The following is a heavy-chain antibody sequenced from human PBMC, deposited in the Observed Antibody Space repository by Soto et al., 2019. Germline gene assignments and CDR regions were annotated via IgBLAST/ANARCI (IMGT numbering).Heavy chain of an antibody. CDR3: ATVVIAADYTRWFDA. CDR1: GFNFINYN. CDR2: VSGYNGDT. J-gene: IGHJ5*02. D-gene: IGHD6-13*01. V-gene: IGHV1-18*01. Sequence: QVQLVQSGTEVKKPGASVKVSCKASGFNFINYNIIWVRQPPGQGLEWMGWVSGYNGDTRYEQKFQGRVPMTSDTSTTTAYMPLRSLRSDDTAVYDWATVVIAADYTRWFDAWGQGTLVSVSS.